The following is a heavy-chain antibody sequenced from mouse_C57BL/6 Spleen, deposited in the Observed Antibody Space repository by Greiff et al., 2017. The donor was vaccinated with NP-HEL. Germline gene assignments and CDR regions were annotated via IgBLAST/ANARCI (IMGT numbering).Heavy chain of an antibody. Sequence: QVQLQQPGTELVKPGASVKLSCKASGYTFTSYWLHWVKQRPGQGLEWIGNINPSNGGTNYNEKFKSKATLTVDKSSSTAYMQLSSLTSEDSAVYYCARSVYYGYDDGAMDYWGQGTSVTVSS. V-gene: IGHV1-53*01. CDR2: INPSNGGT. CDR1: GYTFTSYW. J-gene: IGHJ4*01. CDR3: ARSVYYGYDDGAMDY. D-gene: IGHD2-2*01.